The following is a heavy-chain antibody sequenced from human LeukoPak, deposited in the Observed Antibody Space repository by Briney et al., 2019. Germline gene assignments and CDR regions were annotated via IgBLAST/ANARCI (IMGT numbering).Heavy chain of an antibody. V-gene: IGHV4-59*01. Sequence: SETLSLTCTVSGGSISSYYWSWIRQPPGKGLEWIGHIYYSGSTNYNPSLKSRVTISVDTSKNQFSLKLSSVTPADTAVYYCARADSSGYYVCYWGQGTLVTVSS. CDR3: ARADSSGYYVCY. J-gene: IGHJ4*02. CDR2: IYYSGST. CDR1: GGSISSYY. D-gene: IGHD3-22*01.